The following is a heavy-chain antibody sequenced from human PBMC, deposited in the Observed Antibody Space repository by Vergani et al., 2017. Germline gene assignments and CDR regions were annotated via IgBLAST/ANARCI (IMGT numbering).Heavy chain of an antibody. J-gene: IGHJ3*02. CDR2: ISYDGSNK. D-gene: IGHD6-19*01. CDR1: GFTFSSYA. Sequence: QVQLVESGGGVVQPGRSLRLSCAASGFTFSSYAMHWVRQAPGKGLEWVAVISYDGSNKYYADSVKGRFTISRDNSKNTLYLQMNSLRAEDTAVYYCARDLYPERKQWLVGDAFDIWGQGTMVTVSS. V-gene: IGHV3-30-3*01. CDR3: ARDLYPERKQWLVGDAFDI.